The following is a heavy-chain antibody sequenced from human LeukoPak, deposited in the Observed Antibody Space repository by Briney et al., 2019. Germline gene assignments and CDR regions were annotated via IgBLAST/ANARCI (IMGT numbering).Heavy chain of an antibody. J-gene: IGHJ4*02. D-gene: IGHD2-2*02. V-gene: IGHV3-21*01. CDR3: ARDFTADYTVFGPFDY. CDR2: ISSSSSYI. Sequence: GGSLRLSCAASGFTFSSYSMNWVRQAPGKGLEWISSISSSSSYIYYADSVKGRFTISRDNAKNSLYLQMNSLRAEDTAVYYCARDFTADYTVFGPFDYWGQGTLVTVSS. CDR1: GFTFSSYS.